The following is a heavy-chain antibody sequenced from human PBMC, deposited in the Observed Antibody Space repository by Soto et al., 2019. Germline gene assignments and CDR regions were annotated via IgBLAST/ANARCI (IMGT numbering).Heavy chain of an antibody. D-gene: IGHD3-22*01. V-gene: IGHV4-61*01. J-gene: IGHJ3*01. Sequence: SETLSLTCTVSGDSVSSGSSHWTWIRQAPGKGLEWIGYISHSATADCNPSLKSRVSVSVDTSKNQFSLKLTSATTADTAVYYCARVAWSTSTIVVGGQGTKVTVSS. CDR1: GDSVSSGSSH. CDR3: ARVAWSTSTIVV. CDR2: ISHSATA.